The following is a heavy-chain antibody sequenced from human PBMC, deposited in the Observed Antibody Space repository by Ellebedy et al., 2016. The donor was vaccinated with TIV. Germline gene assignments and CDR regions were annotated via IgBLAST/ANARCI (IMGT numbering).Heavy chain of an antibody. CDR3: ASWAEGTSRSNYYYYYYGMDV. V-gene: IGHV1-2*02. CDR2: INPNSGGT. D-gene: IGHD2-2*01. J-gene: IGHJ6*02. CDR1: GYTFTGYY. Sequence: ASVKVSXXASGYTFTGYYMHWVRQAPGQGLEWMGWINPNSGGTNYAQKFQGRVTMTRDTSISTAYMELSRLRSDDTAVYYCASWAEGTSRSNYYYYYYGMDVWGQGTTVTVSS.